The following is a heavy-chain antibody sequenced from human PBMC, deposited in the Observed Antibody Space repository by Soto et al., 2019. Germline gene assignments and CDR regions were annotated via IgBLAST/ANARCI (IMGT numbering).Heavy chain of an antibody. CDR1: GGSINSGDYY. J-gene: IGHJ4*02. CDR2: IYYSGST. Sequence: SETLSLTCSVSGGSINSGDYYWSWIRQSPGKGLEWIGYIYYSGSTYYNPSLKSRSTISIDTSKNQFFLDVDSVTAADTAVYYCARLCTGYEAFDYWGQGTLVTFSS. CDR3: ARLCTGYEAFDY. V-gene: IGHV4-30-4*01. D-gene: IGHD2-8*02.